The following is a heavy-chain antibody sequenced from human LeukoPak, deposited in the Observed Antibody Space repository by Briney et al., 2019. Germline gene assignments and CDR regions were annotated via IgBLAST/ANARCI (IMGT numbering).Heavy chain of an antibody. J-gene: IGHJ4*02. Sequence: KPGGSLRLSCATPGFTFSDYYMSWIRQAPGKGLEWVSYISSSGSPIYYADSVKGRFTISRDNAKNSLFLQMNSLRAEDTAVYYCARGSFLITFGGFIGWGQGTLVTVSS. CDR2: ISSSGSPI. D-gene: IGHD3-16*02. V-gene: IGHV3-11*04. CDR3: ARGSFLITFGGFIG. CDR1: GFTFSDYY.